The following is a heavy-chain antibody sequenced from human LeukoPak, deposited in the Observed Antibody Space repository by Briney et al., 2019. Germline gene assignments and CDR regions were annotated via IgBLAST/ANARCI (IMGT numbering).Heavy chain of an antibody. Sequence: GGSLRLSCAASGFTFSSYAMHWVRQAPGKGLEWVAVISYDGSTKYYADSVKGRFTISRDNSKNTLYLQMNSLRAEDTAVYYCARASVTYLDYWGQGTLVTVSS. CDR3: ARASVTYLDY. V-gene: IGHV3-30-3*01. J-gene: IGHJ4*02. CDR1: GFTFSSYA. D-gene: IGHD2-21*02. CDR2: ISYDGSTK.